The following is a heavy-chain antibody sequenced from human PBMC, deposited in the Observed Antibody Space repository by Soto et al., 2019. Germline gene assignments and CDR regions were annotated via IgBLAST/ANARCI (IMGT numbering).Heavy chain of an antibody. J-gene: IGHJ4*02. V-gene: IGHV1-24*01. CDR3: ATSPEGTYYFDY. D-gene: IGHD1-1*01. CDR1: GYTLTELS. CDR2: FDPEDGET. Sequence: ASVKVSCKVSGYTLTELSMHWVRQAPGKGLEWMGGFDPEDGETICAQKFQGRVTMTEDTSTDTAYMELSSLRYEDTAVYYCATSPEGTYYFDYWGQGTLGTVSS.